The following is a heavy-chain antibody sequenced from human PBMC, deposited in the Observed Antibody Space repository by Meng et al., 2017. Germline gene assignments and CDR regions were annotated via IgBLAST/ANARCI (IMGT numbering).Heavy chain of an antibody. CDR2: IIPILGIA. Sequence: QVQLVQVGAEVKKPGSSVKVSCKASGGTFSSYTISWVRQAPGQGLEWMGRIIPILGIANYAQKFQGRVTITADKSTSTAYMELSSLRSEDTAVYYCASELLNYYGSGSYLGYFQHWGQGTLVTVSS. V-gene: IGHV1-69*02. J-gene: IGHJ1*01. D-gene: IGHD3-10*01. CDR1: GGTFSSYT. CDR3: ASELLNYYGSGSYLGYFQH.